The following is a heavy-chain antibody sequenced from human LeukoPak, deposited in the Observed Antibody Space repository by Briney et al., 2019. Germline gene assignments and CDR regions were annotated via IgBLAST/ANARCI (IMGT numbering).Heavy chain of an antibody. CDR2: IKSKTDGGTT. CDR1: GFTFSNAW. CDR3: TTDKGPSKYRQGPGRE. D-gene: IGHD3-10*01. Sequence: GGSLRLSCAASGFTFSNAWMSWVRQAPGKGLEWVGRIKSKTDGGTTDYAAPVKGRFTISRDDSKNTLYLQMNSLKTEDTAVYYCTTDKGPSKYRQGPGREWGQGTLVTVSS. J-gene: IGHJ4*02. V-gene: IGHV3-15*01.